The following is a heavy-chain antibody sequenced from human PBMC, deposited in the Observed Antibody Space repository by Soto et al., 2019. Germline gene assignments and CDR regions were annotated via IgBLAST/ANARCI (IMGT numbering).Heavy chain of an antibody. V-gene: IGHV3-30*18. CDR1: GFSFSNYA. CDR3: AKDAAAAGTFDY. J-gene: IGHJ4*02. CDR2: ISSDGSNK. D-gene: IGHD6-13*01. Sequence: GESLKISCAASGFSFSNYAMQWVRQAPGKGLEWVAVISSDGSNKYYADSVKGRFTISRDNSKNTVYVQMNSLRTDDTAVYYCAKDAAAAGTFDYWGQGTLVTVSS.